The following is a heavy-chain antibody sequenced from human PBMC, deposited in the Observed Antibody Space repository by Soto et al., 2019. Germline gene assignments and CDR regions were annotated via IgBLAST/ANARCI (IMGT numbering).Heavy chain of an antibody. CDR1: GGSISSYY. V-gene: IGHV4-59*12. CDR2: IYYSGST. D-gene: IGHD3-3*01. J-gene: IGHJ3*02. CDR3: ARVLYGDFWSGLNAFDI. Sequence: PSETLSLTCTVSGGSISSYYWSWIRQPPGKGLEWIGYIYYSGSTYYDPSLKSRVTISVDTSKNQFSLKLSSVTAADTAVYYCARVLYGDFWSGLNAFDIWGQGTMVTVSS.